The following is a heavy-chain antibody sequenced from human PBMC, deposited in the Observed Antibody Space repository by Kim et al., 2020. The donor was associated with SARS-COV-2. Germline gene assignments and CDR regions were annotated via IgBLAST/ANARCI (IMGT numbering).Heavy chain of an antibody. CDR3: VKGGGSGWYYSDY. CDR1: GFTFDDYV. CDR2: ITWNSGSI. Sequence: GGSLRLSCTGSGFTFDDYVMYWVRQAPGKGLEWVSGITWNSGSIVYADSVKGRFTISRDNAKNSLDLQMNSLRAEDTALYYCVKGGGSGWYYSDYWGQGTLVTVSS. J-gene: IGHJ4*02. D-gene: IGHD6-19*01. V-gene: IGHV3-9*01.